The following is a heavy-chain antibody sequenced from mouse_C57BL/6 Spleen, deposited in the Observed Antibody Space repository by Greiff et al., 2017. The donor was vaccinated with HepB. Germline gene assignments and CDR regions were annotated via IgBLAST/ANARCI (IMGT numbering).Heavy chain of an antibody. CDR2: INPNNGGT. CDR1: GYTFTDYY. J-gene: IGHJ3*01. CDR3: AVGFAY. V-gene: IGHV1-26*01. Sequence: VHVKQSGPELVKPGASVKISCKASGYTFTDYYMNWVKQSHGKSLEWIGDINPNNGGTSYNQKFKGKATLTVDKSSSTAYMELRSLTSEDSAVYYCAVGFAYWGQGTLVTVSA. D-gene: IGHD1-1*02.